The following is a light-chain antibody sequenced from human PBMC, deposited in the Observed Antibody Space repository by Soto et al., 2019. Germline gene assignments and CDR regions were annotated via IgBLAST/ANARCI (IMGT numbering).Light chain of an antibody. CDR2: DAS. CDR3: KQYNTLPGT. CDR1: QSAISW. J-gene: IGKJ1*01. Sequence: DIQLTQSPSTLSASVGDRVTITCRASQSAISWLAWFQQKPGKAPNLLIYDASSLKSGVPSRFSGSGSGTEFTLPITSRQPEDLGTYYCKQYNTLPGTLGQGPKVEIK. V-gene: IGKV1-5*01.